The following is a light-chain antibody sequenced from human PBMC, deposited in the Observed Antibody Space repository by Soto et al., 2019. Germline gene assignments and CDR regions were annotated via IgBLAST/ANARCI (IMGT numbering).Light chain of an antibody. Sequence: EIVMTQSPATLSGSPGESVTLSCRASESISRNLAWYQQKPGQAPRLLVYGASTRASGVAARFSGSGSGTEFTLTISSLQSEDFAIYHCQQYHNWPPAWTFGQGTKVEIK. CDR3: QQYHNWPPAWT. CDR1: ESISRN. CDR2: GAS. V-gene: IGKV3-15*01. J-gene: IGKJ1*01.